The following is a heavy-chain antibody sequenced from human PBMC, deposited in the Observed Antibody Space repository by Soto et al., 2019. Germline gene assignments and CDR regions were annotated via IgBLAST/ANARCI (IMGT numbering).Heavy chain of an antibody. D-gene: IGHD3-10*01. V-gene: IGHV3-23*01. Sequence: EVHLLESGGGLVQPGGSLRLSCAASGFTFSDYVMYWFRQPPGRGLEWVSAISASGDQTFYADSVQGRFTISRDNFKNTQYLEMSGLRVEDTAVYYCAKIMIRGDFGGDYWGQGTLVTVSS. CDR2: ISASGDQT. J-gene: IGHJ4*02. CDR3: AKIMIRGDFGGDY. CDR1: GFTFSDYV.